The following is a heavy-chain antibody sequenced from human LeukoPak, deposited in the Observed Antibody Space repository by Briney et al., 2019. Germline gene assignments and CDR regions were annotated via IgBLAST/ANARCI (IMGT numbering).Heavy chain of an antibody. V-gene: IGHV4-34*01. CDR1: GGSFSGYY. Sequence: SETLSLTCAVYGGSFSGYYWSWIRQPPGKGPEWIGEINHSGSTNYNPSLKSRVTISVDTSKNQFSLKLSSVTAADTAVYYCARGVVKFSSSSSYPDYWGQGTLVTVSS. CDR2: INHSGST. CDR3: ARGVVKFSSSSSYPDY. J-gene: IGHJ4*02. D-gene: IGHD6-6*01.